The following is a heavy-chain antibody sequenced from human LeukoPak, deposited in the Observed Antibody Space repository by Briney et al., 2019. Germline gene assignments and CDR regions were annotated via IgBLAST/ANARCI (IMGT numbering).Heavy chain of an antibody. CDR1: GFTLSDVW. CDR3: ARGSRLHFYGRTQEHFDT. Sequence: GGSLRLSCAASGFTLSDVWMSWVRQAPGKGLAGVANIRQDGSEIHYVDSVKGRFNISRDNAKNSLYLQMNSLRAEDTAVYYCARGSRLHFYGRTQEHFDTWGLGTLVTVSS. CDR2: IRQDGSEI. J-gene: IGHJ4*02. D-gene: IGHD3-10*01. V-gene: IGHV3-7*01.